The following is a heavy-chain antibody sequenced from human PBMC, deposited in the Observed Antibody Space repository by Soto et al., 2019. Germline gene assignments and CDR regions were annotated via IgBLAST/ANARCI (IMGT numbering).Heavy chain of an antibody. CDR1: GGTFSSYA. J-gene: IGHJ1*01. CDR3: AVEYCSGGSCYSGYFQH. CDR2: IIPIFGTA. D-gene: IGHD2-15*01. V-gene: IGHV1-69*05. Sequence: GAPVKVSCKASGGTFSSYAISWVRQAPGQGLEWMGGIIPIFGTANYAQKLQGRVTMTTDTSTSTAYMELRSLRSDDTAVYYCAVEYCSGGSCYSGYFQHWGQGTLVTVSS.